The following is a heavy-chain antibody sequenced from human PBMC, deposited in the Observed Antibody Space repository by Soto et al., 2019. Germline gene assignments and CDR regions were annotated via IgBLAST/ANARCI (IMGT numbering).Heavy chain of an antibody. V-gene: IGHV3-74*01. Sequence: GGSLRLCCAASGFTFSTYWMHWVRQAPGKGLVWASRVNNDGSDTNYADSVKGRFTISRDNAKNTLYLQMNSLRAEDTAVYYCARGALGANFDYWGQGTLVTVSS. CDR2: VNNDGSDT. CDR1: GFTFSTYW. D-gene: IGHD1-26*01. CDR3: ARGALGANFDY. J-gene: IGHJ4*02.